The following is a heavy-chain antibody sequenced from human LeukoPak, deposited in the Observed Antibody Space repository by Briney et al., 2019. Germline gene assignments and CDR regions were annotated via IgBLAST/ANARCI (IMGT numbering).Heavy chain of an antibody. Sequence: HWVRQAXGQGLEWMGWINPNSGGTNYAQKFQGRVTMTRDTSISTAYMELSRLRSDDTAVYYCARVKRVGATTYYFDYWGQGTLVTVSS. CDR3: ARVKRVGATTYYFDY. CDR2: INPNSGGT. V-gene: IGHV1-2*02. J-gene: IGHJ4*02. D-gene: IGHD1-26*01.